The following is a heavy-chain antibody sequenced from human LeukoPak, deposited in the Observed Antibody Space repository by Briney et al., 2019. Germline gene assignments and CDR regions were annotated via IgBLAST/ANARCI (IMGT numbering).Heavy chain of an antibody. D-gene: IGHD1-26*01. V-gene: IGHV1-69*04. CDR3: ARDSGSYPRGNAFDY. Sequence: ASVKVSCKASGGTFSSYAISWVRQAPGQGLEWMGRIIPILGIANYAQKFQGRVTITADKSTSTAYMELSSLRFEDTAVYYCARDSGSYPRGNAFDYWGQGTLVTVSS. J-gene: IGHJ4*02. CDR1: GGTFSSYA. CDR2: IIPILGIA.